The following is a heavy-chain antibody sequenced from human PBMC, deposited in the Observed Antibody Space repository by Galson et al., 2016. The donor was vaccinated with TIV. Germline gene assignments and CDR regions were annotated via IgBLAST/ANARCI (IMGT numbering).Heavy chain of an antibody. CDR3: ARRLPAGDVGAFHI. J-gene: IGHJ3*02. CDR2: IYYSGST. D-gene: IGHD1-26*01. CDR1: GGSISIYY. V-gene: IGHV4-59*08. Sequence: SETLSLTCSVSGGSISIYYWSWIRQPPGKGLEWIGYIYYSGSTYYNPSLKSRVTMSVDTSKNQFSLKLSSVTAADTAVYYCARRLPAGDVGAFHIWGQGTMSASLQ.